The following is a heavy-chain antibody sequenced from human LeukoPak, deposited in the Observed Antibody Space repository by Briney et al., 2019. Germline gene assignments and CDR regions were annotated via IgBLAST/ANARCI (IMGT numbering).Heavy chain of an antibody. J-gene: IGHJ4*02. CDR3: ARGTEADGTFMFDF. Sequence: SETLSLTCAVSGYSMTSNNWWSWVRQPPGKGLEWIGDIYHSGRTNYNPSLKSRVTISVDKSKKQFSLKLDSVTAADTAVYYCARGTEADGTFMFDFWGQGTLVTVSP. V-gene: IGHV4-4*02. CDR1: GYSMTSNNW. CDR2: IYHSGRT. D-gene: IGHD5-24*01.